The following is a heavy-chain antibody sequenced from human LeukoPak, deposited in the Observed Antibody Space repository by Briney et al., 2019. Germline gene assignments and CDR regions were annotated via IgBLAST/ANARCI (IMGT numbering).Heavy chain of an antibody. V-gene: IGHV1-18*01. J-gene: IGHJ5*02. CDR1: GYTFTSYG. CDR2: ISAYNGNT. D-gene: IGHD1-26*01. CDR3: ARRYSGSYEGMVDP. Sequence: ASVKVSCKAFGYTFTSYGISWVRQAPGQGLEWMGWISAYNGNTNYAQKLQGRVTMTTDTSTSTAYMELRSLRSDDTAVYYCARRYSGSYEGMVDPRGQGTLVTVSS.